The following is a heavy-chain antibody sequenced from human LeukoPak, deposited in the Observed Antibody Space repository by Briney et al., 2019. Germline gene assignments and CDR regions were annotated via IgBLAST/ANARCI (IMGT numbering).Heavy chain of an antibody. CDR2: ISSNGGST. Sequence: GGSLRLSCSASGFTFSSYAMHWVRQAPGKGLECVSAISSNGGSTYYADSVKGRFTISRDNSKNTLYLQMSSLRAEDTAVYYCVKELYYYGSGGFDYWGQGTLVTVSS. V-gene: IGHV3-64D*06. D-gene: IGHD3-10*01. CDR3: VKELYYYGSGGFDY. CDR1: GFTFSSYA. J-gene: IGHJ4*02.